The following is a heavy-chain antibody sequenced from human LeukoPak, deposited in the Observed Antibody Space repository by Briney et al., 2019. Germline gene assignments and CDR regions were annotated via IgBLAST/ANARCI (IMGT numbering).Heavy chain of an antibody. CDR1: GGTFSSYA. CDR2: IIPIFGTA. CDR3: ARVPLHTPTPLYYYGMDV. V-gene: IGHV1-69*13. J-gene: IGHJ6*02. Sequence: GASVKVSCKASGGTFSSYAISWVRQAPGQGLEWMGGIIPIFGTANYAQKFQGRVTITADESTSTAYMELSSLRSEDTAVYYCARVPLHTPTPLYYYGMDVWGQGTTVTVSS. D-gene: IGHD5-18*01.